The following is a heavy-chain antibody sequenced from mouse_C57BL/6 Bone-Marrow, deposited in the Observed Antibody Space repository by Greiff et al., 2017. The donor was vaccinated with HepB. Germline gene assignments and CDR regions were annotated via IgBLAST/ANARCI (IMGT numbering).Heavy chain of an antibody. J-gene: IGHJ4*01. V-gene: IGHV3-6*01. Sequence: ESGPGLVKPSQSLSLTCSVTGYSITSGYYWNWIRQFPGNKLEWMGYISYDGSNNYNPSLKNRISITRDTSKNQFFLKLNSVTTEDTATYYCAYGYDDAMDYWGQGTSVTVSS. CDR3: AYGYDDAMDY. CDR2: ISYDGSN. CDR1: GYSITSGYY. D-gene: IGHD2-2*01.